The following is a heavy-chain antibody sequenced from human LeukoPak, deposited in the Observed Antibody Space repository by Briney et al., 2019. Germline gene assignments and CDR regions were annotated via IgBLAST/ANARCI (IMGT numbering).Heavy chain of an antibody. CDR2: ISSSGSAI. Sequence: GGSLRLSCAASGFTFSSYGMHWVRQAPGKGLEWVSSISSSGSAIFYADSVRGRFTISRDNAKNSLFLQMNSLRAEDTAVYYCARDLDVVVGPAHYDALDLWGQGTTVTVS. CDR1: GFTFSSYG. CDR3: ARDLDVVVGPAHYDALDL. J-gene: IGHJ3*01. D-gene: IGHD2-15*01. V-gene: IGHV3-48*04.